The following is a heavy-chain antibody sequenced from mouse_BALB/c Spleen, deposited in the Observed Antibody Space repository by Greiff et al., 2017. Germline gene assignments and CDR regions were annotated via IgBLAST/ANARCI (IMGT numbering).Heavy chain of an antibody. J-gene: IGHJ2*01. CDR3: ARRDYRYNY. Sequence: VQLQQSGAELVKPGASVKLSCKASGYTFTSYWMHWVKQRPGQGLEWIGEINPSNGRTNYNEKFKSKATLTVDKSSSTAYMQLSSLTSEDSAVYYCARRDYRYNYWGQGTTLTVSS. CDR2: INPSNGRT. D-gene: IGHD2-14*01. CDR1: GYTFTSYW. V-gene: IGHV1S81*02.